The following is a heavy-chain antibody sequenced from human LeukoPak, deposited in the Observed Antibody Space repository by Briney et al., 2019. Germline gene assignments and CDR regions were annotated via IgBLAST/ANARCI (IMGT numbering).Heavy chain of an antibody. J-gene: IGHJ6*02. Sequence: PSETLSLTCAVSGGSISSGGYSWSWIRQPPGKGLEWIGYIYHSGSTHYNPSLKSRVTISVDRSKNQFSLKLSSVTAADTAVYYCARGRYCSSTSCYRRGYYYYGMDAWGQGTTVTVSS. CDR3: ARGRYCSSTSCYRRGYYYYGMDA. CDR2: IYHSGST. D-gene: IGHD2-2*02. V-gene: IGHV4-30-2*01. CDR1: GGSISSGGYS.